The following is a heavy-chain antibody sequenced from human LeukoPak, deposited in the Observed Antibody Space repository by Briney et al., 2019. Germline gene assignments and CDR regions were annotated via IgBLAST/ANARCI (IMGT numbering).Heavy chain of an antibody. J-gene: IGHJ4*02. CDR1: GFTLSSYA. Sequence: GGSLRLSCAASGFTLSSYAISWVRQAPGKGLEWVSAISGSGGSTYYADSVKGRFTISRDNSKNTVYLQMNSLRAEDTAVYYCAKTTIGYSSGRYPGWPVDYWGQGTLVTVSS. CDR3: AKTTIGYSSGRYPGWPVDY. V-gene: IGHV3-23*01. D-gene: IGHD6-19*01. CDR2: ISGSGGST.